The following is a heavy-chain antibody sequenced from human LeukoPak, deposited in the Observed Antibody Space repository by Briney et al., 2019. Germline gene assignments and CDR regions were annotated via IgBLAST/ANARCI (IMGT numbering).Heavy chain of an antibody. V-gene: IGHV3-30*18. CDR1: GFTFSSYG. J-gene: IGHJ5*02. D-gene: IGHD3-10*01. Sequence: PGGSLRLSCAASGFTFSSYGMHWVRQAPGKGLEWVAVISYDGSNKYYADSVKGRFTISRDNSKSTLYLQMNSLRAEDTAVYYCAKDLDITMVRGWFDPWGQGTLVTVSS. CDR3: AKDLDITMVRGWFDP. CDR2: ISYDGSNK.